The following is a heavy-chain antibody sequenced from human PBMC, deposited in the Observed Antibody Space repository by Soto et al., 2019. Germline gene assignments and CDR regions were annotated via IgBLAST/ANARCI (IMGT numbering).Heavy chain of an antibody. CDR1: GYTFATYA. CDR2: INAGNGNT. J-gene: IGHJ4*02. D-gene: IGHD2-2*02. CDR3: TRDKGYCSGASCYNPCFDY. V-gene: IGHV1-3*01. Sequence: ASVKVSCKASGYTFATYAMHWVRQAPGQRPERMGWINAGNGNTKYSQKFQGRVTITRDTSASTAYMELSSLRSEDTAVYYCTRDKGYCSGASCYNPCFDYWVRGTQVTVAS.